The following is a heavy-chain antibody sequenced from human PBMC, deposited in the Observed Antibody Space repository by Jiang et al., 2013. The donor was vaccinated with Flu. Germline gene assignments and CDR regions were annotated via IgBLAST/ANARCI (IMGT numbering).Heavy chain of an antibody. Sequence: SGPGLVKPSETLSLTCTVSDGSISSSSYYWGWIRQPPGKGLEWIGSIYYSGSTYYNPSLKSRVTISVDTSKNQFSLKLSSVTAADTAVYYCARRDYDRPFDYWGQGTLVTVSS. V-gene: IGHV4-39*01. CDR3: ARRDYDRPFDY. J-gene: IGHJ4*02. CDR2: IYYSGST. D-gene: IGHD3-22*01. CDR1: DGSISSSSYY.